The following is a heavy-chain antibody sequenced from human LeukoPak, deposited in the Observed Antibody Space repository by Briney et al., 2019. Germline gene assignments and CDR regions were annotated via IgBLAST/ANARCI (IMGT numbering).Heavy chain of an antibody. J-gene: IGHJ4*02. CDR1: GGSISSYY. V-gene: IGHV4-59*01. CDR2: IYYSGST. D-gene: IGHD5-24*01. CDR3: ARGNGRWLQALY. Sequence: SETLSLTCTVSGGSISSYYWSWIRQPPGKGLEWIGYIYYSGSTNYNPSLKSRVTISVDTSKNQFSLKLSSVTAADTAVYYCARGNGRWLQALYWGQGTLVTVSS.